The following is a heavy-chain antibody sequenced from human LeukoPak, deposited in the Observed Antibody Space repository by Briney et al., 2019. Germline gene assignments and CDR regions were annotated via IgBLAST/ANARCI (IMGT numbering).Heavy chain of an antibody. D-gene: IGHD2-21*02. V-gene: IGHV3-23*01. Sequence: GGSLRLSCAASGFTFSSYVMNWVRQTPGKGLEWVSSISGSGDSTFYADSVKGRFSISRDNSKNTLYLQVNGLRTEDTAVYYCAKDRLLNCRGDCYIFDYWGQGTVVTVSS. CDR2: ISGSGDST. CDR3: AKDRLLNCRGDCYIFDY. J-gene: IGHJ4*02. CDR1: GFTFSSYV.